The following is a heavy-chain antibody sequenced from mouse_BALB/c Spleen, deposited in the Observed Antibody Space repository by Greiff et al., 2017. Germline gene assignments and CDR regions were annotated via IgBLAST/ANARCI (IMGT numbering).Heavy chain of an antibody. CDR2: ISSGSSTI. CDR1: GFTFSSFG. V-gene: IGHV5-17*02. CDR3: ARQEVRRAMDY. J-gene: IGHJ4*01. D-gene: IGHD2-14*01. Sequence: EVMLVESGGGLVQPGGSRKLSCAASGFTFSSFGMHWVRQAPEKGLEWVAYISSGSSTIYYADTVKGRFTISRDNPKNTLFLQMTSLRSEDTAMYYCARQEVRRAMDYWGQGTSVTVSS.